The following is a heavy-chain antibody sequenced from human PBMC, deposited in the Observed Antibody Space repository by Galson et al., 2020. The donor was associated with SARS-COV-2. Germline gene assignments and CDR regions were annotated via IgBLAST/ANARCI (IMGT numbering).Heavy chain of an antibody. V-gene: IGHV3-23*01. D-gene: IGHD3-16*01. CDR3: AKSRTPIMITFGGGFDD. J-gene: IGHJ5*02. CDR1: GFTFSNFE. CDR2: ISAGGGST. Sequence: GESLKISCAVSGFTFSNFEMSWVRQAPGKGLEWVSIISAGGGSTLYADPVKGRFTISRDNSKNTLYLQMTSLRAEDTAVYYCAKSRTPIMITFGGGFDDWGQGTLVTVSS.